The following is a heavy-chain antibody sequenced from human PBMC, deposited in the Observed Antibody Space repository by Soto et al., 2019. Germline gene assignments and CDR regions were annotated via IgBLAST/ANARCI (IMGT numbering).Heavy chain of an antibody. CDR2: FDPEDGET. CDR3: ATDLGPFRGYSGYDLAGSTTSRDPRY. CDR1: GYTLTELS. D-gene: IGHD5-12*01. J-gene: IGHJ4*02. Sequence: GASVKVSCKVSGYTLTELSMHWVRQAPGKGLEWMGGFDPEDGETIYAQKFQGRVTMTEDTSTDTAYMELSSLRSEDTAVYYCATDLGPFRGYSGYDLAGSTTSRDPRYWGQGTLVTVSS. V-gene: IGHV1-24*01.